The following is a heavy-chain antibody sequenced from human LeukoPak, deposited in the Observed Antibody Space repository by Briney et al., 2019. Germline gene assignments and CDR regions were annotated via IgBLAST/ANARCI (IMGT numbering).Heavy chain of an antibody. CDR1: GGSISSGDYY. J-gene: IGHJ4*02. CDR2: IYYSGST. V-gene: IGHV4-30-4*08. CDR3: ARDSGGYCSGGSCYSDY. D-gene: IGHD2-15*01. Sequence: SQTLSLTCTVSGGSISSGDYYWSWIRLPPGKGLEWIGYIYYSGSTYYNPSLKSRVTISVDTSKNQFSLKLSSVTAADTAVYYCARDSGGYCSGGSCYSDYWGQGTLVTLSS.